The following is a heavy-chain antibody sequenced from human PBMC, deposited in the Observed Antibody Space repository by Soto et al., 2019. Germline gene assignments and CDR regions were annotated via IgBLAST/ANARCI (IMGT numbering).Heavy chain of an antibody. CDR3: ARDPNCSSTSCSLRPYYYGMDV. CDR1: GYTFIDYY. D-gene: IGHD2-2*01. CDR2: IISIFGTA. J-gene: IGHJ6*02. Sequence: QVQLVQSGAEVKKPGASVKVSCEASGYTFIDYYMHWVRQAPGQGFEWMGGIISIFGTANYAQKFQGRVTITADESTSTAYMELSSLRSEDTAVYYCARDPNCSSTSCSLRPYYYGMDVWGQGTTVTVSS. V-gene: IGHV1-69*01.